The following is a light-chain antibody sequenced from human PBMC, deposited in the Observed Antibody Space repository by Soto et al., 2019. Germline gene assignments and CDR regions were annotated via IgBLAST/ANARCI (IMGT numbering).Light chain of an antibody. J-gene: IGLJ2*01. CDR1: SSNIGSNT. V-gene: IGLV1-44*01. CDR2: SNN. CDR3: AAWDDSLTGL. Sequence: QSVLTQPPSASGTPGPRVTISCSGSSSNIGSNTVNWYQQLPGTAPKLLIYSNNQRPSGVPDRFSGSKSGTSASRAISGLQSEDEADYYCAAWDDSLTGLFGGGTKLTVL.